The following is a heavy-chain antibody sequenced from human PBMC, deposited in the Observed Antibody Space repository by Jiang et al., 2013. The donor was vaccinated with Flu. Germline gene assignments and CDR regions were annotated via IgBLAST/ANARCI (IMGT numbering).Heavy chain of an antibody. CDR1: GYTFTSYD. J-gene: IGHJ6*02. V-gene: IGHV1-8*01. CDR2: MDANSGAT. CDR3: ARGLYPLVTMIVDDMDV. Sequence: VQLVESGAEVRKPGASVKVSCKASGYTFTSYDINWVRQATGQGPEWMGWMDANSGATGYAQKFQGRVTMTRDTSISTAYMELNSLRAEDTAVYYCARGLYPLVTMIVDDMDVWGQGTTVIVSS. D-gene: IGHD3-22*01.